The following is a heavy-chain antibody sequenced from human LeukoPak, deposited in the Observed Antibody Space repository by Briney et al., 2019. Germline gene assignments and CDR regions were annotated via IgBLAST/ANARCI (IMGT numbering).Heavy chain of an antibody. CDR3: ARDNCSSSSCYCDH. CDR1: GFTFSSYA. CDR2: ISYDGSFK. V-gene: IGHV3-30*04. Sequence: PGGSLRLSCAASGFTFSSYAMHWVRQAPGKGLEWVAVISYDGSFKDYADSVKGRFTVSRDNSKNTLYLQMNSLRAEDTGVYYCARDNCSSSSCYCDHWGQGTLVTVSS. D-gene: IGHD2-2*01. J-gene: IGHJ4*02.